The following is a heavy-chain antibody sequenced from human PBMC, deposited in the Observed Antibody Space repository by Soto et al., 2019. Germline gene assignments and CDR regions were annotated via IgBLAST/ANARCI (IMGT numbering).Heavy chain of an antibody. D-gene: IGHD3-16*01. CDR2: INHDGST. Sequence: SETLSLTCAVYGGSFSGFYWSWIRQPPGKGLEWIGEINHDGSTNYNPSLKSRVTISIDTSKNQFSLKLSSVTAADTAVYFCARGLGDYWGQGTLVTVSS. CDR3: ARGLGDY. V-gene: IGHV4-34*01. CDR1: GGSFSGFY. J-gene: IGHJ4*02.